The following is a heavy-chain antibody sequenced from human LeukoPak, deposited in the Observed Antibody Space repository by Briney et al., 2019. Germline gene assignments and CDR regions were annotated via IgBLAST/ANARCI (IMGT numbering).Heavy chain of an antibody. CDR2: ISSSSSYI. Sequence: GGSLRLSCAASGFTFSSYSMNWVRQAPGKGLEWVSSISSSSSYIYYADSVKGRFTISRDNAKNSLYLQMNSLRAEDTAVYYCARKESSGWEKIDYWGQGTLVTVSS. J-gene: IGHJ4*02. D-gene: IGHD6-19*01. V-gene: IGHV3-21*01. CDR3: ARKESSGWEKIDY. CDR1: GFTFSSYS.